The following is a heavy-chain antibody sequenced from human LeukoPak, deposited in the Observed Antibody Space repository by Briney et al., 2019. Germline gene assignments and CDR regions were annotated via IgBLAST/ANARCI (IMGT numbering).Heavy chain of an antibody. Sequence: SETLSLTCAVYGGSFSGYYWSWIRQPPGKGLEWIGEINNSGSTNYNPSLKSRVTISVDTSKSQFSLKLSSVTAADTAVYYCARGIPTALSGPPFDPWGQGTLVTVSS. CDR2: INNSGST. CDR3: ARGIPTALSGPPFDP. CDR1: GGSFSGYY. V-gene: IGHV4-34*01. J-gene: IGHJ5*02. D-gene: IGHD4-17*01.